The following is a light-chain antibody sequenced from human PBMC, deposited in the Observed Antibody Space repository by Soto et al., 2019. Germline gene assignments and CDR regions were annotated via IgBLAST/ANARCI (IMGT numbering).Light chain of an antibody. V-gene: IGKV3-20*01. J-gene: IGKJ5*01. CDR2: GAS. CDR1: QSVSSSY. CDR3: HQYGSSPQVP. Sequence: EIVLTQSPGTLSLSPGERATLSCRASQSVSSSYLAWYQQKPGQAPRLLIYGASSRATGIPDRFSGSGSGTDFTLTISRLEPEEFAVYYCHQYGSSPQVPFGQGTRLEIK.